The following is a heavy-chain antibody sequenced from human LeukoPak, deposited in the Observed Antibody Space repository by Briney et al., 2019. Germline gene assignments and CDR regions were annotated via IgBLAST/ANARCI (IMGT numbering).Heavy chain of an antibody. V-gene: IGHV1-2*02. CDR1: GYTFTGYY. CDR3: ARVSRPYGYRFIY. J-gene: IGHJ4*02. D-gene: IGHD5-18*01. CDR2: INPNSGGT. Sequence: GASVKVSCKASGYTFTGYYMHWVRQAPGQGLEWMGWINPNSGGTSYAQKFQGRVTMTRDTSISTAYMELSRLRSDNTAVYYCARVSRPYGYRFIYWGQGTLVTVSS.